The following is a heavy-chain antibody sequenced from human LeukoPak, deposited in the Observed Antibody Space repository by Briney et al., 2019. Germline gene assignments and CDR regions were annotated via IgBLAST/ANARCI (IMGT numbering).Heavy chain of an antibody. Sequence: GGSLRLSCAASGFTFSSYAMSWVRQAPGQGLEWVSAISGSGGSTYYADSVKGRFTISRDNSKNTLYLQMNSLRAEDTAVYYCAKDFPKKYSCSWYAGQFDSWGQGTLVTVSS. D-gene: IGHD6-13*01. CDR1: GFTFSSYA. V-gene: IGHV3-23*01. CDR2: ISGSGGST. J-gene: IGHJ4*02. CDR3: AKDFPKKYSCSWYAGQFDS.